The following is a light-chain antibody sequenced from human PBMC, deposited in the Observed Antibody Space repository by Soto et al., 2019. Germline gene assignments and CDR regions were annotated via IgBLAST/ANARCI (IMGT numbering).Light chain of an antibody. CDR3: QQYGNSPFT. Sequence: DIVLTQSPGTLSSSPGERATLSCRASQSVSNTYFAWYQQKPGQDPRLLIYGASSRDTDIPDRFSGSGSGTDFTLTISGLEPEDFAVYYCQQYGNSPFTFGQGTKLE. CDR1: QSVSNTY. J-gene: IGKJ2*01. CDR2: GAS. V-gene: IGKV3-20*01.